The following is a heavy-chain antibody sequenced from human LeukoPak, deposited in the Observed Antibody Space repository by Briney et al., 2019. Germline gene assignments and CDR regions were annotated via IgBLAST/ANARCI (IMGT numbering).Heavy chain of an antibody. J-gene: IGHJ4*02. Sequence: GGSLRLSCAASGFTFSSYGMHWVRQAPGKGLEWVAVISYDGSNKYYADSVKGRFTISRDNSKNTLYLQMNSLRAEDTAVYYCAKDPILYYYGSGSYYTPYFDYWGQGTLVTVSS. CDR3: AKDPILYYYGSGSYYTPYFDY. V-gene: IGHV3-30*18. CDR1: GFTFSSYG. D-gene: IGHD3-10*01. CDR2: ISYDGSNK.